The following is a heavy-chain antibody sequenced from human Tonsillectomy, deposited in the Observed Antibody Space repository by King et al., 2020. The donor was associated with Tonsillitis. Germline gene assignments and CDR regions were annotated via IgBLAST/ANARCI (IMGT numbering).Heavy chain of an antibody. D-gene: IGHD5-12*01. V-gene: IGHV3-30*18. Sequence: QLVQSGGGVVQPGRSLRLSCAASVFTFTSYGMHWVRQAPGKGLEWVAVISYDGTNKYYADSVKGRFTISRDNSKNTVYLQMNSLRAEDTAVYYCAKDWGQGYSGDDSGYYYGMDVWGQGTTVTVSS. J-gene: IGHJ6*02. CDR1: VFTFTSYG. CDR2: ISYDGTNK. CDR3: AKDWGQGYSGDDSGYYYGMDV.